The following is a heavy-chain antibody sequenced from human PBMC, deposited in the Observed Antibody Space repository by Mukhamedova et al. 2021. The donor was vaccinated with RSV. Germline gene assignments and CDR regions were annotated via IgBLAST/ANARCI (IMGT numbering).Heavy chain of an antibody. CDR2: IYYDGKT. Sequence: GSIYYDGKTYYNPSLKSRVTISSDTSKNHFSLNLSSVTAADTAVYYCARRGLDSRGYHYFDFWGQGTPVTVSS. J-gene: IGHJ4*02. D-gene: IGHD3-22*01. CDR3: ARRGLDSRGYHYFDF. V-gene: IGHV4-39*02.